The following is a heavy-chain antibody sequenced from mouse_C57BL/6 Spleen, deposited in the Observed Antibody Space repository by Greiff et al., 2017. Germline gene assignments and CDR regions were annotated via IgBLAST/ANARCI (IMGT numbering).Heavy chain of an antibody. D-gene: IGHD3-3*01. V-gene: IGHV1-53*01. CDR2: INPGNGGT. J-gene: IGHJ2*01. CDR3: ARSSQGPYFAY. CDR1: GYTFTSYW. Sequence: QVQLQQPGTELVKPGASVKLSCKASGYTFTSYWMHWVKQRPGQGLEWIGDINPGNGGTTYNEKFKGKATLTVDKSSSTAYMQLSSLTSEDSAVYMCARSSQGPYFAYWGQGTTLTVSA.